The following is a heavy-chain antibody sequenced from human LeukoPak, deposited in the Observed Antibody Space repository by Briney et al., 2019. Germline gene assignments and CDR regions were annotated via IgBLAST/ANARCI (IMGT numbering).Heavy chain of an antibody. V-gene: IGHV1-2*02. CDR2: INPNSGGT. D-gene: IGHD3-22*01. CDR1: GYTFTGYY. J-gene: IGHJ4*02. Sequence: ASVKVSCKASGYTFTGYYMHWVRQAPGQGLEWMGWINPNSGGTNYAQKFQGRVTMTTDTSTSTAYMELRSLRSDDTAVYYCARVPITMIVVVITLPDYWGQGTLVTVSS. CDR3: ARVPITMIVVVITLPDY.